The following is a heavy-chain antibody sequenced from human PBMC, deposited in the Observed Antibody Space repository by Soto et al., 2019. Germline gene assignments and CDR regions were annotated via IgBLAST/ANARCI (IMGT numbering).Heavy chain of an antibody. V-gene: IGHV3-66*01. CDR1: GFNVSSTS. CDR3: AREVSGSSTSFDY. D-gene: IGHD2-2*01. CDR2: IYSGAGT. J-gene: IGHJ4*02. Sequence: VQLVESGGGLVQPGGSLRLSCAASGFNVSSTSMSWVRQAPGKGLEWVSVIYSGAGTHYAGSVKGRFTISRDTSKNTLYLPINSLRVEETAVYYCAREVSGSSTSFDYWGQGTLVTVSS.